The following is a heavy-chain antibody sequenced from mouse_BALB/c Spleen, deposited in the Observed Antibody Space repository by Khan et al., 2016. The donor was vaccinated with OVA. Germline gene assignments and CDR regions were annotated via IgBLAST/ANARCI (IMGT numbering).Heavy chain of an antibody. D-gene: IGHD2-2*01. CDR1: GYSFTSYY. CDR3: SRSGYGSFAY. CDR2: INPNNGGT. J-gene: IGHJ3*01. Sequence: SGAELVTPGASVRLSCKASGYSFTSYYLYWVKQRPGQGLEWIGDINPNNGGTNFNEKFKSKATLTVDKSSSTAYIQLNSLTSVDSAVYYCSRSGYGSFAYWGQGTLVTVSA. V-gene: IGHV1-53*01.